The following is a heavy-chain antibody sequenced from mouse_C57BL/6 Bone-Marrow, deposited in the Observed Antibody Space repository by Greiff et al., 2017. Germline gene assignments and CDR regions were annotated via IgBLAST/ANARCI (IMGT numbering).Heavy chain of an antibody. V-gene: IGHV1-59*01. CDR1: GYTFTSYW. J-gene: IGHJ4*01. CDR3: ARLDY. Sequence: QVQLQQPGAELVRPGTSVKLSCKASGYTFTSYWMHWVKQRPGQGLEWIGVIDPSDSYTNYNQKFKGKATLTVETSSSTAYMQLSSLTSEDSAVYYCARLDYWGQGTSVTVSS. CDR2: IDPSDSYT.